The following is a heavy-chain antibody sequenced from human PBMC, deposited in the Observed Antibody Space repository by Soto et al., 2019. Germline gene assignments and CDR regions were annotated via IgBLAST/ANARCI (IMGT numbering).Heavy chain of an antibody. V-gene: IGHV3-15*01. CDR2: IKSKTDGGTT. Sequence: EVQLVESGGGLVKPGGSLRLSCAASGFTFSNAWMSWVRQAPGKGLEWVGRIKSKTDGGTTDYAAPVKGRFTISRHDSKNTLYLQMNSLKTEDTAVYYCTTDVAGDYVTFDYWGQGTLVTVSS. D-gene: IGHD4-17*01. CDR1: GFTFSNAW. CDR3: TTDVAGDYVTFDY. J-gene: IGHJ4*02.